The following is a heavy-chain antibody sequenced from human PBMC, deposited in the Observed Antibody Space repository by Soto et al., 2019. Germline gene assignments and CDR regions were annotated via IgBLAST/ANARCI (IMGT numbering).Heavy chain of an antibody. CDR3: AAPRAAVPHTRYFDP. Sequence: EAQLLESGGGLVQPGGSLRLSCAASGFAFSNFAMSWVRQAPGKGLEWVSAIGSGSRGTHYAESVEDRFTISRDDSKNTLYLQLNSLTAADTAVYCCAAPRAAVPHTRYFDPWGQGTPVTVSP. V-gene: IGHV3-23*01. CDR1: GFAFSNFA. CDR2: IGSGSRGT. D-gene: IGHD6-13*01. J-gene: IGHJ5*02.